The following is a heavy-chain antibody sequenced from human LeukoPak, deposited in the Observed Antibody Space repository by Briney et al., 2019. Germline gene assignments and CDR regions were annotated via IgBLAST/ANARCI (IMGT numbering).Heavy chain of an antibody. J-gene: IGHJ4*02. CDR2: SGTRSGTK. CDR3: TRGTGSYDY. D-gene: IGHD1-26*01. V-gene: IGHV3-21*01. Sequence: PGGSLRLSCAASGFTLSSLAMHWVRQAPGKGLEWVSSSGTRSGTKYYADSVKGRFTISRDNAKNSLYLHMNSLRAEDTAVYYCTRGTGSYDYWGQGTRVTVSS. CDR1: GFTLSSLA.